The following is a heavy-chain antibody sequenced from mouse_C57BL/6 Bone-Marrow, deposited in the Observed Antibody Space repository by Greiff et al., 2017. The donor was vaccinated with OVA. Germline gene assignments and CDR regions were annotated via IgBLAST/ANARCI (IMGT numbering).Heavy chain of an antibody. CDR2: IYPRSGNT. CDR1: GYTFTSYG. D-gene: IGHD1-1*01. J-gene: IGHJ2*01. Sequence: QVQLQQSGAELAKPGASVKLSCKASGYTFTSYGISWVKQRTGQGLEWIGEIYPRSGNTYYNEKFKGKATLTADKSSSTAYMELRSLTSEDSAVYFCAGEWITTVVYFYYGGQGTALTV. V-gene: IGHV1-81*01. CDR3: AGEWITTVVYFYY.